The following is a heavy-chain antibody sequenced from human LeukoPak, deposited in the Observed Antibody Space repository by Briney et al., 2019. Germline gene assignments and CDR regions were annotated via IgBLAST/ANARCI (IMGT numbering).Heavy chain of an antibody. CDR2: INWNGGST. Sequence: GGSLRLSCAASGFTFDDYGMSWVRQAPGKGLEWVSGINWNGGSTVYADSVKGRFTISRDNAKNSLYLQMNSLRAEDTALYYCARVVSPTPRQYYYYYMDVWGKGTTVTVSS. J-gene: IGHJ6*03. CDR3: ARVVSPTPRQYYYYYMDV. D-gene: IGHD4-23*01. V-gene: IGHV3-20*04. CDR1: GFTFDDYG.